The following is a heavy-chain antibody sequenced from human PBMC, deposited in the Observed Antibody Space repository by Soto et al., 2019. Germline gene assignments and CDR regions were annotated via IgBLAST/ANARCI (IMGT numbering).Heavy chain of an antibody. Sequence: SETLSLTCTVSGGSISSYYWSWIRQPPGKGLEWIGYIYYSGSTNYNPSLKSRVTISVDTSKNQFSLKLSSVTAADTAVYYCARSPKYLGVVIQDPYYFDDWGQGTLVTVSS. CDR3: ARSPKYLGVVIQDPYYFDD. CDR2: IYYSGST. D-gene: IGHD3-3*01. V-gene: IGHV4-59*01. J-gene: IGHJ4*02. CDR1: GGSISSYY.